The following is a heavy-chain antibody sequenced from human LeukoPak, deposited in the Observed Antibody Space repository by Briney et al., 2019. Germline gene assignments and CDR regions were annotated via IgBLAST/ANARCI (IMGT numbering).Heavy chain of an antibody. J-gene: IGHJ4*02. CDR2: ISSSSSYI. V-gene: IGHV3-21*01. Sequence: PGGSLRLSCAASGFAFSSYSMNWVRQAPGKGREWVSSISSSSSYIYYADSVTGRFTISRDNAKNSLYLQMNSLRAEDTAVCYCARGANYYYDSSGYYLYYFDYWAQGTLVTVSS. D-gene: IGHD3-22*01. CDR1: GFAFSSYS. CDR3: ARGANYYYDSSGYYLYYFDY.